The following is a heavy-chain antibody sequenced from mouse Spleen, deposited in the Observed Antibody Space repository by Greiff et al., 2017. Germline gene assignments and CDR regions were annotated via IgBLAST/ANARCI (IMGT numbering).Heavy chain of an antibody. CDR2: IWRGGST. CDR3: AKSLYDYEAWFAY. J-gene: IGHJ3*01. D-gene: IGHD2-4*01. Sequence: VQGVESGPSLVQPSQSLSITCTVSGFSLTSYGVHWVRQSPGKGLEWLGVIWRGGSTDYNAAFMSRLSITKDNSKSQVFFKMNSLQADDTAIYYCAKSLYDYEAWFAYWGQGTLVTVSA. V-gene: IGHV2-5-1*01. CDR1: GFSLTSYG.